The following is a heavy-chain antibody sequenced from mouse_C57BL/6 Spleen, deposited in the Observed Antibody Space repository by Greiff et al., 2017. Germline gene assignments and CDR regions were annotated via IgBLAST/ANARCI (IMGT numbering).Heavy chain of an antibody. J-gene: IGHJ2*01. CDR3: ARRGDGGY. V-gene: IGHV1-69*01. CDR2: IDPSDSYT. Sequence: QVQLQQSGAELVMPGASVKLSCKASGYTFTSYWMHWVKQRPGQGLEWIGEIDPSDSYTNYNQKFKGKSTLTVDKSSSTAYMQLSSLTSEDSAVYYCARRGDGGYWGQGTTLTVSS. CDR1: GYTFTSYW. D-gene: IGHD1-1*01.